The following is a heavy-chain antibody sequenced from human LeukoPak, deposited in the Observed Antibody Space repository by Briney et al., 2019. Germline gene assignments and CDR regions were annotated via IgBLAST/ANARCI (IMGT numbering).Heavy chain of an antibody. D-gene: IGHD4-17*01. J-gene: IGHJ3*02. CDR3: ATTVNLEPPGGAFDI. CDR2: ISSSGSTI. V-gene: IGHV3-11*01. Sequence: GGSLRLSCAASGFTFSDYYMSWIRQAPGKGLEWVSYISSSGSTIYYADSVKGRFTISRDNAKNSLYLQMNSLRAEDTAVYYCATTVNLEPPGGAFDIWGQGTMVTVSS. CDR1: GFTFSDYY.